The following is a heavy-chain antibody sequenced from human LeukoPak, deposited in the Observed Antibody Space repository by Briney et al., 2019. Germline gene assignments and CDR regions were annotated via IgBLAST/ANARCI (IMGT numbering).Heavy chain of an antibody. Sequence: GRSLRLSCAASGFTFSSYAMHWVRQAPGKGLEWVAVISYDGSNKYYADSVKGRFTISRDNSKNTLYLQMNSLRAEDTAVYYCARVKNIVTRDDPFDYWGQGTLVTVSS. CDR2: ISYDGSNK. CDR3: ARVKNIVTRDDPFDY. J-gene: IGHJ4*02. CDR1: GFTFSSYA. V-gene: IGHV3-30-3*01. D-gene: IGHD2/OR15-2a*01.